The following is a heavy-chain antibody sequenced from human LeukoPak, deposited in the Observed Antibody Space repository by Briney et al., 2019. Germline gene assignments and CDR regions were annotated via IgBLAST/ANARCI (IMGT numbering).Heavy chain of an antibody. D-gene: IGHD3-22*01. V-gene: IGHV1-69*13. CDR2: IIPIFGTA. CDR1: GGTFSSYA. J-gene: IGHJ6*02. CDR3: ASPTYYYDSSGYYYYYYGMDV. Sequence: ASVKVSCKASGGTFSSYAISWVRQAPGQGLEWMGGIIPIFGTANYAQKFQGRVTITADESTSTAYMELSSLRSEDTAVYYCASPTYYYDSSGYYYYYYGMDVWGQGTTVTVPS.